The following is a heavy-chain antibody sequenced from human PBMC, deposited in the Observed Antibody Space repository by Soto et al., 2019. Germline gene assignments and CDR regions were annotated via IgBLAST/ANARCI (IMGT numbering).Heavy chain of an antibody. CDR1: GFTFTNYA. D-gene: IGHD1-26*01. CDR3: AKDRGGSYYCADY. Sequence: VQLLESGGDLVQPGGSLRLSCAASGFTFTNYAINWVRQAPGKGLEWVAVISYDGSNKYYADSVKGRFTISRDNSKNTLYLQMNSLRAEDTAVYYCAKDRGGSYYCADYWGQGTLVTVSS. V-gene: IGHV3-30*18. J-gene: IGHJ4*02. CDR2: ISYDGSNK.